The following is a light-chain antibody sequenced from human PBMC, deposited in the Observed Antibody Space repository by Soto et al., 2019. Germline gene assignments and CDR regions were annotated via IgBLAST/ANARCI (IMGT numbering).Light chain of an antibody. CDR2: GNN. J-gene: IGLJ3*02. CDR1: NSNIGAGYD. V-gene: IGLV1-40*01. Sequence: QSVLTQPPSVSGAPGQRVTISCTGSNSNIGAGYDVHWYQQLPRIAPKLLIYGNNIRPSGVPDRFSGSKFATSAYLTISGRQAEDEAEYYCQSQDGSLSVSVFGGGTKVTVL. CDR3: QSQDGSLSVSV.